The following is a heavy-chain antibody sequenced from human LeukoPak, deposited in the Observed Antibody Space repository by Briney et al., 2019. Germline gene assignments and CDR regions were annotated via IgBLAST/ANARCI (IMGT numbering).Heavy chain of an antibody. Sequence: ASVKVSCKASGYTSTSNDANWVRPATQQGPGWRGWANPKIGNTAYAQNFQGRVTMTTDTSINTTYIELSSLRSPDTPLYYCARGAWTSSFDDWGQGTLVTVSS. D-gene: IGHD6-6*01. V-gene: IGHV1-8*01. CDR1: GYTSTSND. CDR2: ANPKIGNT. J-gene: IGHJ4*02. CDR3: ARGAWTSSFDD.